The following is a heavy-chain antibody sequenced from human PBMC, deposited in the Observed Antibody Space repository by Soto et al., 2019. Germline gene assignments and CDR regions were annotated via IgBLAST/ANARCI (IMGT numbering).Heavy chain of an antibody. CDR3: ARGDRGAFDL. D-gene: IGHD1-26*01. J-gene: IGHJ3*01. V-gene: IGHV3-74*01. Sequence: EVQLLESGGGLVQPGESLRLSCAASGFTFSYYWMHWVRQAPGMGLVWVSRIHSDGSSTTYADSVKGRFTISRDNARNTLYLQMNSLRAEDTAVYYCARGDRGAFDLWARGQWSPSLQ. CDR1: GFTFSYYW. CDR2: IHSDGSST.